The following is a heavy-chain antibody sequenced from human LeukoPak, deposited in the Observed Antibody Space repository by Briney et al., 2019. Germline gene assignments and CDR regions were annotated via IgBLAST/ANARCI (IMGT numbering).Heavy chain of an antibody. Sequence: GGSLRLSCAASGFTFTSYSMNWVRQAPGEGLEWVSTISGGGGSTYYADSVKGRFTISRDNSKNTLYLQVNSLRAEDTAAYYCAKGGKWDVTPFDYWGQGTLVTVSS. CDR1: GFTFTSYS. CDR3: AKGGKWDVTPFDY. V-gene: IGHV3-23*01. D-gene: IGHD1-26*01. J-gene: IGHJ4*02. CDR2: ISGGGGST.